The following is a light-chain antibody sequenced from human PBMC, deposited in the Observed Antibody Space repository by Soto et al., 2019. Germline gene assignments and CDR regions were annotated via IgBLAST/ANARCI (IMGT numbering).Light chain of an antibody. J-gene: IGLJ2*01. CDR3: CSYAGSSTFVV. V-gene: IGLV2-23*02. CDR1: SSDVGSYNL. CDR2: EVS. Sequence: QSALTQPASVSGSPGQSITISCTGTSSDVGSYNLVSWYQQHPGKAPKLMIYEVSKRPAGVSTRFSGSKSGNTASLTISGLQAEDDADYYCCSYAGSSTFVVFGGGTKLTVL.